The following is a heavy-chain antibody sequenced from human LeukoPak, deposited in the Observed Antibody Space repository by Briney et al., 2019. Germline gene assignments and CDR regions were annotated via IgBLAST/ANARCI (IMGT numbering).Heavy chain of an antibody. D-gene: IGHD3-22*01. J-gene: IGHJ6*02. CDR3: ASSRAYDSSGYYSHYYYYGMDV. CDR1: GGSLSSGGYY. CDR2: IYYSGST. Sequence: SQTLSLTCTVSGGSLSSGGYYWSWIRQPPGRGLEWIGYIYYSGSTNYNPSLKSRVTISVDTSKNQFSLKLSSVTAADTAVYYCASSRAYDSSGYYSHYYYYGMDVWGQGTTVTVSS. V-gene: IGHV4-61*08.